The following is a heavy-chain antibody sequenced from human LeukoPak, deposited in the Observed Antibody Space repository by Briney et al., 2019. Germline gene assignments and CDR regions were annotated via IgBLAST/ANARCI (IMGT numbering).Heavy chain of an antibody. D-gene: IGHD6-19*01. J-gene: IGHJ1*01. CDR2: IYYSGST. CDR1: SGSISSYY. V-gene: IGHV4-59*01. Sequence: PSETLSLTCTVSSGSISSYYWHWLRQPPGKGLEWIGYIYYSGSTNYNPSLKSRVTISVDTSKNQFSLKLSSVTAADTAVYYCARGGWYPESFQHWGQGALVTVSS. CDR3: ARGGWYPESFQH.